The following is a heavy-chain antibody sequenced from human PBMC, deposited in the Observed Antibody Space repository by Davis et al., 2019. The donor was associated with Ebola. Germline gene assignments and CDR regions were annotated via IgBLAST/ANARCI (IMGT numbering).Heavy chain of an antibody. CDR2: ITSSSTYI. Sequence: GGSLRLSCATSGFTFSNYVMSWVRQAPGKGLEWVSSITSSSTYIYYADSLKGRFTISRDNAKISLYLQMNSLRAEDTAVYYRVRSGYDPFYYYYMDVWGKGTTVTVSS. J-gene: IGHJ6*03. CDR3: VRSGYDPFYYYYMDV. CDR1: GFTFSNYV. D-gene: IGHD5-12*01. V-gene: IGHV3-21*01.